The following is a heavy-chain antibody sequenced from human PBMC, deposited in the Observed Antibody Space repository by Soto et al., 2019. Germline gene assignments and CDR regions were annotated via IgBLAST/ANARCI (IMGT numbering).Heavy chain of an antibody. CDR3: AAGDCHDTSGYSSDY. CDR2: IVVGSGNT. Sequence: QMQLVQSGPEVKKPGTSVKVSCKASGFTFITSTVQWVRQARGQPLEWLGWIVVGSGNTIYAQNFHKNVTVPRDESTSTAYMELSSLTFEDTGVYYCAAGDCHDTSGYSSDYWGQGTLVTVSS. J-gene: IGHJ4*02. V-gene: IGHV1-58*01. D-gene: IGHD3-3*01. CDR1: GFTFITST.